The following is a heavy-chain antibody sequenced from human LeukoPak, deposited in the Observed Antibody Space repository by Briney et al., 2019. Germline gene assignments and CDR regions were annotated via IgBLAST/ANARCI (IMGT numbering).Heavy chain of an antibody. CDR2: ISYDGSNK. D-gene: IGHD2-15*01. CDR3: ARHRSGGSQDDAFDI. Sequence: GGSLRLSCAASGVTFSSYGMHWVCEAPGQGPEWVAVISYDGSNKFYADSVKGRFTISRDNSQNKLYLQMNSLRAVDTAVYYCARHRSGGSQDDAFDIWGQETMVTVSS. CDR1: GVTFSSYG. V-gene: IGHV3-30*03. J-gene: IGHJ3*02.